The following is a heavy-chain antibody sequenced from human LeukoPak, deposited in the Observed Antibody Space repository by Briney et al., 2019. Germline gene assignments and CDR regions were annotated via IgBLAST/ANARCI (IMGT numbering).Heavy chain of an antibody. Sequence: ASVKVSCKASGYTFTSYAMHWVRQAPGQRLEWMGWINAGNGNTKYSQKFQGRVTITRDTSASTAYMELSSLRSEDTAVYYCAREGAWLPYYFDYWGQGTLVTVSS. J-gene: IGHJ4*02. CDR3: AREGAWLPYYFDY. V-gene: IGHV1-3*01. D-gene: IGHD5-24*01. CDR2: INAGNGNT. CDR1: GYTFTSYA.